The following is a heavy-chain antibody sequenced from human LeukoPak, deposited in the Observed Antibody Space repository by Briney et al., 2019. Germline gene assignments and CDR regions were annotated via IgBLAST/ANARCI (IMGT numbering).Heavy chain of an antibody. CDR1: GFAFSTSA. D-gene: IGHD1-26*01. Sequence: ASVKVSCKASGFAFSTSAVQWVRQARGQRLEWIGWIVVGSGNTNYAPKFQERVTVTRDMSTSTVYMELRSLTSEDTAVYYCAADRAQQGGATAYWGQGSLVTV. CDR3: AADRAQQGGATAY. CDR2: IVVGSGNT. J-gene: IGHJ4*02. V-gene: IGHV1-58*01.